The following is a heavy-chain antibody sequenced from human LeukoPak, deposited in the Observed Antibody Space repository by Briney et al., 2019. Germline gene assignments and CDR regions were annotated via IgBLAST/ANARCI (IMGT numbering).Heavy chain of an antibody. CDR1: GYTFTGYY. D-gene: IGHD3-22*01. J-gene: IGHJ5*02. CDR3: ARDINPATYYYDSSGYCGWSGWFDP. V-gene: IGHV1-2*02. Sequence: ASAKVSCKASGYTFTGYYMHRVRQAPGQGLEWMGWINPNSGGTNYAQKFQGRVTMTRDTSISTAYMELSRLRSDDTAVYYCARDINPATYYYDSSGYCGWSGWFDPWGQGTLVTVSS. CDR2: INPNSGGT.